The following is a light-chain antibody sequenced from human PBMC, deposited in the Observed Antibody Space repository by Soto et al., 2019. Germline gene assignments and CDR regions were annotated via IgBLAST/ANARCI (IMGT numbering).Light chain of an antibody. CDR1: QSVSSN. Sequence: EIVMTQSPATLSVSPGERATLSCRASQSVSSNLAWYQQKPGQAPSLLIYGASTRATGIPARFSGSGSGTEVTLTHNSLQSEDFAVYYCQQYNNWPRTFGQGTKVEIK. CDR3: QQYNNWPRT. V-gene: IGKV3-15*01. CDR2: GAS. J-gene: IGKJ1*01.